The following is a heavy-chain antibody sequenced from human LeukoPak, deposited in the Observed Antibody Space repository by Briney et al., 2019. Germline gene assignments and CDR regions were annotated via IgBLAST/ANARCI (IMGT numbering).Heavy chain of an antibody. CDR3: AKRARYEVYSSSWYHFDY. J-gene: IGHJ4*02. Sequence: GGSLRLSCAASGFTFSSYAMSWVRQAPGKGLEWVSAISGSGGSTYYADSVKGRFTISRDNSKNTLYLQMNSLRAEDTAVYYCAKRARYEVYSSSWYHFDYWGQGTLVTVSS. D-gene: IGHD6-13*01. V-gene: IGHV3-23*01. CDR2: ISGSGGST. CDR1: GFTFSSYA.